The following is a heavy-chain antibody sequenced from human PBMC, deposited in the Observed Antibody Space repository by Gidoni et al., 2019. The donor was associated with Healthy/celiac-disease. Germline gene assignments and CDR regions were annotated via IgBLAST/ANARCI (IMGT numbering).Heavy chain of an antibody. CDR3: ARGYYYDSSGNILDAFDI. CDR2: IYSGGST. Sequence: EVQLVESGGGLVQPGGSLRLSCEASGFTVSSNYVSWVRQAPGKGLEWVSVIYSGGSTYYADSVKGRFTISRDNSKNTLYLQMISLRAEDTAVYYCARGYYYDSSGNILDAFDIWGQGTMVTVSS. CDR1: GFTVSSNY. V-gene: IGHV3-66*01. D-gene: IGHD3-22*01. J-gene: IGHJ3*02.